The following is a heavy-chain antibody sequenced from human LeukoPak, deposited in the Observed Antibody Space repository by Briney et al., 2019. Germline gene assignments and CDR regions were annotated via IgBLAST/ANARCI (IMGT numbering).Heavy chain of an antibody. CDR1: GGSISSGGYY. V-gene: IGHV4-31*03. CDR2: IYYSGST. Sequence: SETLSLTCTVSGGSISSGGYYWSWIRQHPGKGLEWIGYIYYSGSTYYNPSLKSRVTISVDTSKNQFSLKLSSVTAADTAVYYCARGPWGWFDPWGQGTLVTVSS. J-gene: IGHJ5*02. D-gene: IGHD7-27*01. CDR3: ARGPWGWFDP.